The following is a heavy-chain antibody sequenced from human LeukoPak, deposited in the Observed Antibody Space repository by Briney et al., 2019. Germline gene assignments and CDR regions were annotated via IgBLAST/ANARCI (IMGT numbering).Heavy chain of an antibody. CDR2: IYYSGRT. CDR1: GDSISSYY. D-gene: IGHD1-26*01. V-gene: IGHV4-59*01. J-gene: IGHJ5*02. Sequence: TSETLSLTCTVSGDSISSYYCSWIRQPPGKVLEWIGYIYYSGRTNYNPSLKSRVTISVDTSKNQFSLKLSSVTAADTAGYYCARYRYSGTYGPYFDPWGQGTLVTV. CDR3: ARYRYSGTYGPYFDP.